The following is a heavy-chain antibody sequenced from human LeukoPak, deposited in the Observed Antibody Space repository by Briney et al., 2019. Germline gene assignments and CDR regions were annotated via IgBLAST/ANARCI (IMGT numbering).Heavy chain of an antibody. J-gene: IGHJ4*02. CDR1: GYTFTSLD. Sequence: EASVKVSCKASGYTFTSLDINWVRQAPGQGLEWMGWMNPNWGYTGYAQRFQARVTMTRDTSIDTAYMELSSLRSDDTAVYYCTRGITQGFDHWGQGTLVTVSS. CDR2: MNPNWGYT. V-gene: IGHV1-8*01. D-gene: IGHD1-20*01. CDR3: TRGITQGFDH.